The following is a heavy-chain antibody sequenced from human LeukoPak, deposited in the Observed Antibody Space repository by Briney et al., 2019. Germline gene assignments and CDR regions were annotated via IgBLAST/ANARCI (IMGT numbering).Heavy chain of an antibody. CDR3: ARDWYYDFWSGYFRPENWFDP. Sequence: WASVKVSCKASGYTFTGYYMHWVRQAPGQGLEWIGWINPNSGGTNYAQKFQGRVTMTRDTSISTAYMELSRLRSDDTAVYYCARDWYYDFWSGYFRPENWFDPWGQGTLVTVSS. J-gene: IGHJ5*02. CDR2: INPNSGGT. V-gene: IGHV1-2*02. CDR1: GYTFTGYY. D-gene: IGHD3-3*01.